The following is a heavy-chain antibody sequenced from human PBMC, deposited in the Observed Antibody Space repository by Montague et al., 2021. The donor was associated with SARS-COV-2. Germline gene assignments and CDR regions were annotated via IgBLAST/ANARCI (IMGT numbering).Heavy chain of an antibody. V-gene: IGHV3-30*04. CDR3: AKSAWGVTDAFDI. D-gene: IGHD1-26*01. CDR1: RFTFNTYT. Sequence: SLRLSCAASRFTFNTYTMHWVRQAPGKGLQWVAVISYDGSKKYYIDSVKGRFTISRDNSKNTLYLQMNSLRAEDTAVYYCAKSAWGVTDAFDIWGQGTMVTVSS. J-gene: IGHJ3*02. CDR2: ISYDGSKK.